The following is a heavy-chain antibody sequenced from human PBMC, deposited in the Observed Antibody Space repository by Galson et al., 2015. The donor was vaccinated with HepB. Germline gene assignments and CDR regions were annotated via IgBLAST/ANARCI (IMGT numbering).Heavy chain of an antibody. Sequence: SLRLSCAASGFTFSSQRMNWVRQAPGKGLQWISYISSSSSTIYYADSVKGRFIVSSDHARMSVFLQMNSLRGGDTAVYYCARGGPWFGERTEYFQNWGRGTLVTVSS. D-gene: IGHD3-10*01. V-gene: IGHV3-48*04. J-gene: IGHJ1*01. CDR2: ISSSSSTI. CDR1: GFTFSSQR. CDR3: ARGGPWFGERTEYFQN.